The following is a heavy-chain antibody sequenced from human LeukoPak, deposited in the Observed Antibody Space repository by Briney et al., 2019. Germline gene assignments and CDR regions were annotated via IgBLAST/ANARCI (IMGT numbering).Heavy chain of an antibody. CDR1: GFVFNTYW. J-gene: IGHJ5*02. V-gene: IGHV3-74*03. D-gene: IGHD3-16*01. CDR3: ARDTGEMFDP. CDR2: ISADGTAT. Sequence: PEGSLRLSCTASGFVFNTYWMHWIRQAPGKGLVWVAFISADGTATKYADSVKGRLTISRDNAKNTLYLQMNSLRVDDTAFYYCARDTGEMFDPWGQGTLVTVSS.